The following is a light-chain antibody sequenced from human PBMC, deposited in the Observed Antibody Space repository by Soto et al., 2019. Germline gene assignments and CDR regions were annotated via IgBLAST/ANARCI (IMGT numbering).Light chain of an antibody. V-gene: IGKV1-5*03. Sequence: DIQMTQSPSTLSGSVGDRVTITCRASQTISSWLAWYQQKPGKAPKLLIYKASTLKSGVPSRFSGSGSGTDFTLTISSLQPEDFATYYCQQTYSMPITFGQGTRLEI. CDR3: QQTYSMPIT. J-gene: IGKJ5*01. CDR2: KAS. CDR1: QTISSW.